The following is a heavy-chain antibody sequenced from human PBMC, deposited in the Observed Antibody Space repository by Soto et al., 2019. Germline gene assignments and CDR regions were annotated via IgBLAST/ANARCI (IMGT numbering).Heavy chain of an antibody. Sequence: GESLKISCQVSGYRFTDYWIGWVRQIPGKGLEWMGIFYPDDSDSRYNPSFQGHVTFSADKSITTAYLQWSSLKASDSAMYYCAGGGVRGVITRTRDYYGMDVWGQGTTVTVSS. CDR3: AGGGVRGVITRTRDYYGMDV. CDR2: FYPDDSDS. D-gene: IGHD3-10*01. CDR1: GYRFTDYW. V-gene: IGHV5-51*01. J-gene: IGHJ6*02.